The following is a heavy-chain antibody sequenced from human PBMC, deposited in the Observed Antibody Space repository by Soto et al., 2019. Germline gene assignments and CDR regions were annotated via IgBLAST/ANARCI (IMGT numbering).Heavy chain of an antibody. J-gene: IGHJ6*02. Sequence: GASVKVSCKASGYTFSSYAISWVRQAPGQGLEWMGGIIPIFGTANYAQKLQGRVTMTTDESTSTAYMELSSLRSEDTAVYYCARGDIVVVPAAFHYYYGMDVWGQGTLVTVSS. CDR1: GYTFSSYA. CDR3: ARGDIVVVPAAFHYYYGMDV. CDR2: IIPIFGTA. V-gene: IGHV1-69*05. D-gene: IGHD2-2*01.